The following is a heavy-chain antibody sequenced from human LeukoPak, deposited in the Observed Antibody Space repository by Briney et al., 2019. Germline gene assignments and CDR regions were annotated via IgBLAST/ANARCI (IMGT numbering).Heavy chain of an antibody. D-gene: IGHD6-19*01. J-gene: IGHJ4*02. CDR3: ASLNGAVAAEY. V-gene: IGHV4-59*01. CDR2: IYYSGST. CDR1: GGSISSYY. Sequence: SETLSLTCTVSGGSISSYYWSWIRQPPGKGLEWIGYIYYSGSTNYNPSLKSRVTISVDTSKNQFSLKLSSVTAADTAVYYCASLNGAVAAEYWGQGTLVTVSS.